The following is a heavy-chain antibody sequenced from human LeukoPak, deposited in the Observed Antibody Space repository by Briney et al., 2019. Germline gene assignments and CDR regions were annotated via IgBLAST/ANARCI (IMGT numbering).Heavy chain of an antibody. Sequence: ASVKVSCKASGSTFTGYYMHWVRQAPGQRLEWMGWINPNSGVTNYAQKFQGRVTMTRDTSTSTAYMELSRMRSDDTAVYYCAESGSGYYEPFDYWGQGTLVTVSS. V-gene: IGHV1-2*02. J-gene: IGHJ4*02. CDR3: AESGSGYYEPFDY. CDR1: GSTFTGYY. CDR2: INPNSGVT. D-gene: IGHD3-22*01.